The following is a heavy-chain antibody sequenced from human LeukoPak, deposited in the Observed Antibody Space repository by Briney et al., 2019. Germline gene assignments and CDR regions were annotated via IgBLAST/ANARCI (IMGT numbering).Heavy chain of an antibody. J-gene: IGHJ4*02. D-gene: IGHD6-13*01. CDR3: ARWSSTWSIFDY. Sequence: PSEALSLTCTVSGDSISPYYWSWIRQPPGKGLEWIGYIYYSGTTNYNPSLRSRVTLSVDTSKNQFSLKLSSVTAADTAVYYGARWSSTWSIFDYWGQGTLVAVS. CDR2: IYYSGTT. V-gene: IGHV4-59*01. CDR1: GDSISPYY.